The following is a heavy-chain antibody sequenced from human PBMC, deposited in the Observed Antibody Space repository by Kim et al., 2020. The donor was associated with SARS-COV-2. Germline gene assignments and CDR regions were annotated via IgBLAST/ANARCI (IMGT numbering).Heavy chain of an antibody. CDR1: GFTFSSYD. Sequence: GGSLRPSCAASGFTFSSYDMHWVRQATGKGLEWVSAIGTAGDTYYPDSVMGRFTISRENAKNSLYLQMNSLRAGDTAVYYCARGMHDILTGYFSYFDYWG. V-gene: IGHV3-13*04. D-gene: IGHD3-9*01. J-gene: IGHJ4*03. CDR2: IGTAGDT. CDR3: ARGMHDILTGYFSYFDY.